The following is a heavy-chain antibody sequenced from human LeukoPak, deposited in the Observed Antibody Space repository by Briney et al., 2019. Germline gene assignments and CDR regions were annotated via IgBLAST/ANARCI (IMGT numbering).Heavy chain of an antibody. V-gene: IGHV4-34*01. CDR3: ARGEDCGNDCFAQH. CDR1: GGSFSGYY. CDR2: VNHSGSP. J-gene: IGHJ1*01. D-gene: IGHD2-21*02. Sequence: SETLSLTCAVYGGSFSGYYWNWIRQAPGKGLEWLGEVNHSGSPKYNSSLKSRVTISLDTSKTQFSLKLSSVTAADTAVYYCARGEDCGNDCFAQHWGQGTLVTVSS.